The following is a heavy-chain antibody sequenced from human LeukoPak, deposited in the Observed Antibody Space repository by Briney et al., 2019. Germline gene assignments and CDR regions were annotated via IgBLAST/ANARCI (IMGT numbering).Heavy chain of an antibody. CDR2: INPNSGGT. J-gene: IGHJ6*03. V-gene: IGHV1-2*02. Sequence: GASVKVSCKASGYTFTGYYMHWVRQAPGQGLEWMGWINPNSGGTNYAQKFHGRVTMTRDTSISTAYMELSRLRSDDTAVYYCAIITIFGVVVPSDYYYMDVWGKGTTVTVSS. D-gene: IGHD3-3*01. CDR1: GYTFTGYY. CDR3: AIITIFGVVVPSDYYYMDV.